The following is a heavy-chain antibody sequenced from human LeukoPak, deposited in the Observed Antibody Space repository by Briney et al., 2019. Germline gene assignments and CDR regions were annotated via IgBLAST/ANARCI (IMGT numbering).Heavy chain of an antibody. J-gene: IGHJ4*02. CDR3: AREGRGGDWLLD. D-gene: IGHD3-9*01. CDR2: IYYSGST. V-gene: IGHV4-61*08. Sequence: TPSETLSLTCTVSGGSVSSGDYYWSWIRQPPGKGLEWIGYIYYSGSTYYNPSLKSRVTISVDTSKNQFSLKLSSVTAADTAVYYCAREGRGGDWLLDWGQGTLVTVSS. CDR1: GGSVSSGDYY.